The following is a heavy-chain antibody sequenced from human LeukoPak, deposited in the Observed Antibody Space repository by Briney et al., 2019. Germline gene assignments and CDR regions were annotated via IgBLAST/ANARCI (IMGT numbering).Heavy chain of an antibody. Sequence: GGSLRLSCAASGFTFSSYGMHWVRQAPGKGLEWVAVISYDGSNKYYADSVKGRFTISRDNSKNTLYLQMNSLRAEDTAVYYCAKVCSLSAAAGRTRYYYYYMDVWGKGTTVTISS. J-gene: IGHJ6*03. D-gene: IGHD6-13*01. CDR2: ISYDGSNK. CDR1: GFTFSSYG. CDR3: AKVCSLSAAAGRTRYYYYYMDV. V-gene: IGHV3-30*18.